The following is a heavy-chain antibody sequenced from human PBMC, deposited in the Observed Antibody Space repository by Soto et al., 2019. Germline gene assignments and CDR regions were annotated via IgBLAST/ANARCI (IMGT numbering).Heavy chain of an antibody. CDR1: GFTFSSYG. CDR2: ISYDGSNK. CDR3: ARDYGRRSLDY. J-gene: IGHJ4*02. Sequence: PGGSLRLSCAASGFTFSSYGMHWVRQAPGKGLEWVAVISYDGSNKYYADSVKGRFTISRDNSKNTLYLQMNSLRAEDTAVYYCARDYGRRSLDYWGQGTLVTVSS. D-gene: IGHD3-10*01. V-gene: IGHV3-30*03.